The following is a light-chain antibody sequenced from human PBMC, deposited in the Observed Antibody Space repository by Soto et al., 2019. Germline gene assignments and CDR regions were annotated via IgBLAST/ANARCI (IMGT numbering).Light chain of an antibody. V-gene: IGKV4-1*01. Sequence: DIVMTQSPDSLAVSLGERATINCKSSQSVLYSSNNKNYLAWYQQKPGQPPKLLIYWASTRESGVPDRFSGSGSGKNFPLTISSLQAEDVAVYYCQQYYSTPWTFGQGTKVKIK. CDR2: WAS. CDR3: QQYYSTPWT. CDR1: QSVLYSSNNKNY. J-gene: IGKJ1*01.